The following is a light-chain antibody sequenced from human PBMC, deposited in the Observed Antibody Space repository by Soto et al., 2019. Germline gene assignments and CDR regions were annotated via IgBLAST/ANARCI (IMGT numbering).Light chain of an antibody. V-gene: IGKV3-15*01. J-gene: IGKJ2*01. CDR2: GAS. CDR3: QQGHNWPLT. CDR1: QSITSE. Sequence: EIVMTQSPATLSVSPGETATLPCRASQSITSELAWYQQKPGQPPRLLIYGASTRATGVPARFTGSGSGSEFTLTISGLQSEDFAVYYCQQGHNWPLTFGQGTRLEI.